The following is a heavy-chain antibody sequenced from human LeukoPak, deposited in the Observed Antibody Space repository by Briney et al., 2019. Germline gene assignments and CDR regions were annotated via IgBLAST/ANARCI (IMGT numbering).Heavy chain of an antibody. CDR3: ARARGGDTTFLGGGY. V-gene: IGHV3-33*01. J-gene: IGHJ4*02. CDR1: GFTFSSYG. CDR2: IWYDGSNK. D-gene: IGHD1-1*01. Sequence: GGSLRLSCAASGFTFSSYGMHWVRQAPGKGLEWVAVIWYDGSNKNYADSVKGRFTISRDNSKNQLYLQMNSLRAEDTAVYYCARARGGDTTFLGGGYWGQGTLVTVSS.